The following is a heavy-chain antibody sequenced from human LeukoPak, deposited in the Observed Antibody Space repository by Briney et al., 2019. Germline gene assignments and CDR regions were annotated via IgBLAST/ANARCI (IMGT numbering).Heavy chain of an antibody. CDR2: ISSSGTTL. J-gene: IGHJ6*04. CDR1: GFTFNSYE. V-gene: IGHV3-48*03. D-gene: IGHD2-15*01. CDR3: AREYCSGGSCYPPRPYYYYGMDV. Sequence: GGSLRLSCVASGFTFNSYEMNWVRQAPGKGLQWISYISSSGTTLYADSVKDRFTVSRDNAKNLLYLQMNSLRAEDTAVYYCAREYCSGGSCYPPRPYYYYGMDVWGKGTTVTVSS.